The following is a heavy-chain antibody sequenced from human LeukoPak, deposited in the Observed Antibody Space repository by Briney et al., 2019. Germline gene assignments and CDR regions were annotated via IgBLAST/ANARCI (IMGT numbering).Heavy chain of an antibody. V-gene: IGHV5-51*01. D-gene: IGHD3-10*01. Sequence: GVSLKIACKGSGYRFTSDWIGWVRQMPGKGLEWMGIVYPGDSDTRYSPSFQGQVTISADKSISTAYLQWSSLKASDTAMYYCARKYGTGNQAFDIWGPGTLVTVSS. CDR3: ARKYGTGNQAFDI. CDR1: GYRFTSDW. CDR2: VYPGDSDT. J-gene: IGHJ3*02.